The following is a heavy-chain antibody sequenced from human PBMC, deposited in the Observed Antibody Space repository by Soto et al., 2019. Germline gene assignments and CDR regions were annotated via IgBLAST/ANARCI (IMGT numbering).Heavy chain of an antibody. Sequence: QVQLVQSGAEVKKPESSVKVSCKASGGTFSSYTISWVRQAPGQGLESMGRIIPILGIANYAQKFQGRVTITADKSTSTAYMELSSLRSEDTAVYYCAREIAVAGNYWYFDLWGRCTLVTVSS. CDR1: GGTFSSYT. CDR3: AREIAVAGNYWYFDL. D-gene: IGHD6-19*01. V-gene: IGHV1-69*08. CDR2: IIPILGIA. J-gene: IGHJ2*01.